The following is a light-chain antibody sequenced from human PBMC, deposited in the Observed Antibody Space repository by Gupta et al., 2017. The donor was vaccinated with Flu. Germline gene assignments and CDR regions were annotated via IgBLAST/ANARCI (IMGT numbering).Light chain of an antibody. CDR1: GNQG. J-gene: IGLJ2*01. Sequence: GNQGAAWLQQHQGHPPNLLSYRNNNRPSGISERFSASRSGNTASLTITGLQPEDEADYYCSAWDSSRSAVVFGGGTKLTVL. CDR2: RNN. V-gene: IGLV10-54*04. CDR3: SAWDSSRSAVV.